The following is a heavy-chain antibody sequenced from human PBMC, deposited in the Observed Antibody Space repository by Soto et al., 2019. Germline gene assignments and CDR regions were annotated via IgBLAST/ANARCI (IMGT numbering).Heavy chain of an antibody. Sequence: SETLSLTCTVSGDSISSFYWSWIRQPTGKGLEWIGHIYTNGNTIYHPSLKSRVSMSFDTSKNHFSLSLSFVTAADTAVYYCARGNPIKDLFDYWGQGTLVTVSS. J-gene: IGHJ4*02. CDR3: ARGNPIKDLFDY. CDR2: IYTNGNT. CDR1: GDSISSFY. V-gene: IGHV4-4*07.